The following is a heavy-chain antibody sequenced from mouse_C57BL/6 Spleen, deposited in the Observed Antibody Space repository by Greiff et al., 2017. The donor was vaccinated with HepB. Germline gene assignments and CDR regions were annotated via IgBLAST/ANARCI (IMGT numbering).Heavy chain of an antibody. J-gene: IGHJ3*01. D-gene: IGHD1-1*01. Sequence: VQLQQSGAELMKPGASVKLSCKATGYTFTGYWIEWVKQRPGHGLEWIGEILPGSGSTNYNEKFKGKATFTADTSSNTAYMQLSILTTEDSAIYYCASMAFTVVGPWFAYWGQGTLVTVSA. CDR3: ASMAFTVVGPWFAY. V-gene: IGHV1-9*01. CDR1: GYTFTGYW. CDR2: ILPGSGST.